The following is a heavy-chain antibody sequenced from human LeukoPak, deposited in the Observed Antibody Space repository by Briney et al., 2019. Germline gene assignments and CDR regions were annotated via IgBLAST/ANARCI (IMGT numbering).Heavy chain of an antibody. D-gene: IGHD3-22*01. CDR1: GYTFTSYA. V-gene: IGHV7-4-1*02. CDR3: ARGWYDSRPKTNYYYYMDV. CDR2: INTNTGNP. Sequence: ASVKVSCKASGYTFTSYAMNWVRQAPGQGLEWMGWINTNTGNPTYAQGFTGRFVFSLDTSVSTAYLQISSLKAEDTAVYYCARGWYDSRPKTNYYYYMDVWGKGTTVTVSS. J-gene: IGHJ6*03.